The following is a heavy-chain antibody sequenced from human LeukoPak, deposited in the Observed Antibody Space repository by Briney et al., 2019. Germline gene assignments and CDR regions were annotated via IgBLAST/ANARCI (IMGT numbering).Heavy chain of an antibody. V-gene: IGHV3-21*01. J-gene: IGHJ4*02. Sequence: KAGGSLRLSCAASGFTFSSYSINWDRQAPGKGLEWVSSISSSSSYIYYADSVKGRFTISRDNAKNSLYLQMNSLRAEDTAVYYCARDSYYDSSGYPDLKSWWGQGTLVTVSS. CDR3: ARDSYYDSSGYPDLKSW. CDR1: GFTFSSYS. D-gene: IGHD3-22*01. CDR2: ISSSSSYI.